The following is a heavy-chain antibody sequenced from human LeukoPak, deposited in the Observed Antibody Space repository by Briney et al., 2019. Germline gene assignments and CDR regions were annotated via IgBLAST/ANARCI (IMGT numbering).Heavy chain of an antibody. Sequence: GASVRVSCEVSGYTLTELSMHWVRQAPGKGLEWMGGFDPEDGETIYAQKFQGRVTMTEDTSTDTAYMELSSLRSEDTAVYYCATDRDYGGNIDWYFDLWGRGTLVTVSS. CDR1: GYTLTELS. D-gene: IGHD4-23*01. J-gene: IGHJ2*01. CDR2: FDPEDGET. V-gene: IGHV1-24*01. CDR3: ATDRDYGGNIDWYFDL.